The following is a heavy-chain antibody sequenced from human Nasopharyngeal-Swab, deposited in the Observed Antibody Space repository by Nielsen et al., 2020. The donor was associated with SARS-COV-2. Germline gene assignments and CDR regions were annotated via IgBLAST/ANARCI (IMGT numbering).Heavy chain of an antibody. Sequence: SVKVSCKASGDTFTKYTFSWVRQAPRLGLEWMGGVIPMSRTANYAQKFQGRVTITADESTSTAYMELSSLRSEDTAVYYCARSHGYYFDSSNFHPGDWGQGTLVTVSS. CDR3: ARSHGYYFDSSNFHPGD. CDR1: GDTFTKYT. V-gene: IGHV1-69*13. D-gene: IGHD3-22*01. J-gene: IGHJ1*01. CDR2: VIPMSRTA.